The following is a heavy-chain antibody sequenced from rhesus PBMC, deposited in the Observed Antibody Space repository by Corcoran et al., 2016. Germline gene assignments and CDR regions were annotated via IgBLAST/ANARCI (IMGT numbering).Heavy chain of an antibody. Sequence: QVQLQESGPGLVKPSETLSLTCAVSGGSISSSNWWSWIRQPPGKGLEWIGDISGSSGSTYYNPSLKSRVTISTDTSKNQFSLKLSSGTAADTAVYYCASLDYWGQGVLVTVSS. CDR2: ISGSSGST. V-gene: IGHV4-65*01. CDR1: GGSISSSNW. CDR3: ASLDY. J-gene: IGHJ4*01.